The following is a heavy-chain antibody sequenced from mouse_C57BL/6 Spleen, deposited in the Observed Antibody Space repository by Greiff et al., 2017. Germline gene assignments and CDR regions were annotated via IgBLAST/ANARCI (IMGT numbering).Heavy chain of an antibody. Sequence: VQRVESGAELARPGASVKMSCKASGYTFTSYTMHWVKQRPGQGLEWIGYINPSSGYTKYNQKFKDKATLTADKSSSTAYMQLSSLTSEDSAVYYCAGGGYSFAYWGQGTLVTVSA. D-gene: IGHD2-3*01. J-gene: IGHJ3*01. CDR3: AGGGYSFAY. CDR2: INPSSGYT. CDR1: GYTFTSYT. V-gene: IGHV1-4*01.